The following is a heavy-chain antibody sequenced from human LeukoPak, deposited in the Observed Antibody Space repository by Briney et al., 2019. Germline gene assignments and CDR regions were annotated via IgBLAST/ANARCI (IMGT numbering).Heavy chain of an antibody. CDR2: IIPIFGTA. Sequence: GASVKVSCKASGYTFTGYYMHWVRQAPGQGLEWMGGIIPIFGTANYAQKFQGRVTITADESTSTAYMELSSLRSEDTAVYYCARVPGGTQSSIWGQGTMVTVSS. CDR1: GYTFTGYY. J-gene: IGHJ3*02. D-gene: IGHD6-13*01. V-gene: IGHV1-69*13. CDR3: ARVPGGTQSSI.